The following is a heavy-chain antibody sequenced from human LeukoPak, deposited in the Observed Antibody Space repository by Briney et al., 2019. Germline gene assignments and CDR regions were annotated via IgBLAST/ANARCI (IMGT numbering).Heavy chain of an antibody. Sequence: GGSLRLSCAASGFTFSNAWMRWVRQAPGKGLEWVGRIKSKTDGGTTHYAAPVKGRFTISRDDSKNTLYLQMNSLKTEDTAVYYCTTGGDYGYWPIEIDYWGQGTLVTVSS. CDR2: IKSKTDGGTT. CDR1: GFTFSNAW. CDR3: TTGGDYGYWPIEIDY. D-gene: IGHD4-17*01. V-gene: IGHV3-15*01. J-gene: IGHJ4*02.